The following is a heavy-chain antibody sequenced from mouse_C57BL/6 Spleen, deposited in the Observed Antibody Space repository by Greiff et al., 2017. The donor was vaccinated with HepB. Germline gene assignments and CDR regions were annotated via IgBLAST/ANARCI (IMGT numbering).Heavy chain of an antibody. Sequence: VQLQQSGAELVRPGASVKLSCTASGFNIKDDYMHWVKQRPEQGLEWIGWIDPENGDTEYASKFQGKATITADTSSNTAYLQLSSLPSEDTAVYYCTTGGNYYGSSYGAMDYWGQGTSVTVSS. V-gene: IGHV14-4*01. J-gene: IGHJ4*01. CDR2: IDPENGDT. D-gene: IGHD1-1*01. CDR1: GFNIKDDY. CDR3: TTGGNYYGSSYGAMDY.